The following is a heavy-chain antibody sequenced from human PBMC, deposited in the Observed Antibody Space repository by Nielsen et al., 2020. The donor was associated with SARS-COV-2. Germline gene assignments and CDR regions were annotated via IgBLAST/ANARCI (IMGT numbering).Heavy chain of an antibody. V-gene: IGHV3-20*01. CDR3: ARNADSSSSVYYYYYMDV. D-gene: IGHD6-6*01. Sequence: WIRQPPGQGLEWVSGINWNGGSTGYADSVKGRFTISRDNAKNSLYLQMNSLRAEDTALYHCARNADSSSSVYYYYYMDVWGKGTTVTVSS. J-gene: IGHJ6*03. CDR2: INWNGGST.